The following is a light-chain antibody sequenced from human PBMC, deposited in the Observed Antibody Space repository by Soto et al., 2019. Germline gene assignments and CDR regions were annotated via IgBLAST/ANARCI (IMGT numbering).Light chain of an antibody. CDR1: QSVSGY. CDR3: QQRSNWPRFT. J-gene: IGKJ3*01. CDR2: DAS. Sequence: EIVLTQSPATMSLSPGERATLSCRASQSVSGYLAWYQQKPGQAPRLLTYDASNRATGIPARFIGSGSGTDFTLTLSSLEPEDFAVYYCQQRSNWPRFTFGPGTKVDIK. V-gene: IGKV3-11*01.